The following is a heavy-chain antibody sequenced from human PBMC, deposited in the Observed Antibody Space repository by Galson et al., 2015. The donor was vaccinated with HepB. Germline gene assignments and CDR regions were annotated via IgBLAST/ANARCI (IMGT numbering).Heavy chain of an antibody. D-gene: IGHD2-2*01. CDR1: GGTFSSNA. V-gene: IGHV1-69*13. CDR2: IIPIYGPA. CDR3: ARGKDRYCSTASCFLHWFDT. J-gene: IGHJ5*02. Sequence: SVKVSCKASGGTFSSNAISWVRQAPRQGLEWMRAIIPIYGPADYAQKFQGRVTITADELTGTAYMGLSSLTSEDTVVYYCARGKDRYCSTASCFLHWFDTWGQGTLVTVSS.